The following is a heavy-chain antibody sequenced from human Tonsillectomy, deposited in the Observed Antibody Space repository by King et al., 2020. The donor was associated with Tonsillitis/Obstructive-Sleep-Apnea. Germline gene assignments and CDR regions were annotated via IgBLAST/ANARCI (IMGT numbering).Heavy chain of an antibody. V-gene: IGHV3-7*01. CDR2: IKQDGSEK. J-gene: IGHJ4*02. Sequence: VQLVESGGGLVQPGGSLRLSCAASGFTFSSYWMSWVRQAPGKGLEWVANIKQDGSEKYYVDSVKGRFTISRDNPKNSLYLQMNSPRAEDTAVYYCARAVGGYCSSTSCYGYFDYWGQGTLVTVSS. CDR1: GFTFSSYW. D-gene: IGHD2-2*01. CDR3: ARAVGGYCSSTSCYGYFDY.